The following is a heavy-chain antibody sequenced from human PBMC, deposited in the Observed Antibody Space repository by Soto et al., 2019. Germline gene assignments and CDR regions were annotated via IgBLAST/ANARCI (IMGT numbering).Heavy chain of an antibody. J-gene: IGHJ4*02. CDR2: IDYTGNT. V-gene: IGHV4-39*01. D-gene: IGHD5-18*01. Sequence: SEPQSHRCTVSGGSISSTSYYWGCIRQPPGKGLEWIASIDYTGNTFYNPSLTSRVTISVDTSKNQFSLKVTSVTAADTAVYYCARINKGYGTDSWGQGTLVTVSS. CDR3: ARINKGYGTDS. CDR1: GGSISSTSYY.